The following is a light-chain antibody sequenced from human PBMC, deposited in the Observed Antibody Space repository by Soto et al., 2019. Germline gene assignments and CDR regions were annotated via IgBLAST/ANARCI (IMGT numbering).Light chain of an antibody. J-gene: IGKJ5*01. V-gene: IGKV3-15*01. CDR3: QQYNQWPIT. Sequence: DIAMTQSPGTLSVSPGESATLSCRASQSLSSNLAWYQQKPGQAPRLLFSGASTRATDIPARFSGSGSGTEFTLTINNVQSEDFAIYYCQQYNQWPITFGQGTRLEIK. CDR2: GAS. CDR1: QSLSSN.